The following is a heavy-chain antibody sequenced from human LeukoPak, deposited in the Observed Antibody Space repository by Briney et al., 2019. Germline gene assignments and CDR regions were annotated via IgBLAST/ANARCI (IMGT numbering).Heavy chain of an antibody. CDR2: INAGNGNT. CDR1: GYTFTSYS. V-gene: IGHV1-3*01. D-gene: IGHD4-11*01. Sequence: ASVKVSCKASGYTFTSYSIQWVRQAPGQRLEWMGWINAGNGNTKYSQKFQGRVTISRDTSASTAYMELSSLRSEDTAVHYCAREHDYSAHFSFDYWGQGTLVTVSS. CDR3: AREHDYSAHFSFDY. J-gene: IGHJ4*02.